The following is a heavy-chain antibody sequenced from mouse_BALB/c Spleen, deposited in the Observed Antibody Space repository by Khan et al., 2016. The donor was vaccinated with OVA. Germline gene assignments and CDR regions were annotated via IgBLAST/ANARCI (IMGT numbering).Heavy chain of an antibody. V-gene: IGHV2-6-5*01. J-gene: IGHJ4*01. CDR2: IWGGGSK. Sequence: QVQLKESGPGLVAPSQSLSITCTVSGFSLTDYGVSWIRQPPGKGLEWLGVIWGGGSKYYNSALKSRLSISKDNSKSQVLLKLSSLQTYDTAMYYCAKGVWSYYFALDYWGQGTSVTVSS. CDR3: AKGVWSYYFALDY. CDR1: GFSLTDYG.